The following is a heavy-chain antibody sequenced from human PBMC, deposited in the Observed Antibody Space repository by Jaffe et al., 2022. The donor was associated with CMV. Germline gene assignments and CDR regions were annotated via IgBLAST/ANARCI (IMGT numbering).Heavy chain of an antibody. J-gene: IGHJ4*02. CDR3: TTGFMTTVTTFDY. V-gene: IGHV3-15*01. CDR1: GFTFSNAW. CDR2: IKSKTDGGTT. Sequence: EVQLVESGGGLVKPGGSLRLSCAASGFTFSNAWMSWVRQAPGKGLEWVGRIKSKTDGGTTDYAAPVKGRFTISRDDSKNTLYLQMNSLKTEDTAVYYCTTGFMTTVTTFDYWGQGTLVTVSS. D-gene: IGHD4-17*01.